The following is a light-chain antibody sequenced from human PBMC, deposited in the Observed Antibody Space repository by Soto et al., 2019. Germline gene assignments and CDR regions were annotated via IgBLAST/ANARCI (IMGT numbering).Light chain of an antibody. V-gene: IGKV3-20*01. CDR2: GAS. J-gene: IGKJ1*01. CDR1: QSVSSSY. Sequence: EIVLTQSPGTLSLSPGERATLSCRASQSVSSSYLAWYQQRPGQAPRLLIYGASSRATGIPDRFSGSESGTDVTLTISRLDPEDFAVYYCQQYGSAPWTFGQGTKVEIK. CDR3: QQYGSAPWT.